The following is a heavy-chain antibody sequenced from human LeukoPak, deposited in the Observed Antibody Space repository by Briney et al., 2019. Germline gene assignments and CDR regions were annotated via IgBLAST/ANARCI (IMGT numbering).Heavy chain of an antibody. J-gene: IGHJ4*02. Sequence: PETLSLTCAVYGGSFSGYYWSWIRQPPGKGLEWIGEINHSGSTNYNPSLKSRVTISVDTSKNQFSLKLSSVTAADTAVYYCASLEMATTPFFDYWGQGTLVTVSS. V-gene: IGHV4-34*01. CDR2: INHSGST. CDR3: ASLEMATTPFFDY. D-gene: IGHD5-24*01. CDR1: GGSFSGYY.